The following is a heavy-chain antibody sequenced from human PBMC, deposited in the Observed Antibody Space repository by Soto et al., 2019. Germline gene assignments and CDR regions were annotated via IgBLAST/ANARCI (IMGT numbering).Heavy chain of an antibody. V-gene: IGHV5-51*01. CDR2: IFPSDSDT. CDR1: VYRFTSYW. D-gene: IGHD3-22*01. Sequence: LGESLKISCRTSVYRFTSYWIAWVRQMPGKGLEWMGIIFPSDSDTRYSPSFQGQVTISADRSTSTVFLQWASLKASDTAVYFCARKDKSGYFNWFDPWGQGTLVTVSS. CDR3: ARKDKSGYFNWFDP. J-gene: IGHJ5*02.